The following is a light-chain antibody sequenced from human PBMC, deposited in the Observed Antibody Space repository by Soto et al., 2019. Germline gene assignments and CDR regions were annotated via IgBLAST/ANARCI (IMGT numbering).Light chain of an antibody. J-gene: IGKJ2*01. CDR1: QSVTSNY. CDR2: GAS. CDR3: QQYDGSRT. Sequence: ETVLTQSPGTLSLSPGERATLSCRASQSVTSNYLAWYQQKPGQAPRLLIYGASTRASGIPDRFSGSGSGTDFTLTISRLEPEDFAVYSCQQYDGSRTFGQGTKLEIK. V-gene: IGKV3-20*01.